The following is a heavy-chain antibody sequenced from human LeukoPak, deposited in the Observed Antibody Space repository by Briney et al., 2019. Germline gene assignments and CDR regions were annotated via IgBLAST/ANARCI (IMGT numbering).Heavy chain of an antibody. CDR3: AKDRGGNFDSNPRRFYYYMDV. J-gene: IGHJ6*03. V-gene: IGHV3-23*01. CDR2: ISGSGDNI. Sequence: PGGSLRLSCAASGFTFRSYVMSWARQLPGKGLEWVSTISGSGDNIYYADSVKGRFTISRDNSRNTLFLQMNSLRAEDTAVYYCAKDRGGNFDSNPRRFYYYMDVWGKGTTVTVSS. CDR1: GFTFRSYV. D-gene: IGHD3-9*01.